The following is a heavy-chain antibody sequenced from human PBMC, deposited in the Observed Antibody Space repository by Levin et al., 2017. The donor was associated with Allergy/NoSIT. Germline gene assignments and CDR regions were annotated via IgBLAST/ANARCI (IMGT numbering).Heavy chain of an antibody. CDR2: ISSNGGST. V-gene: IGHV3-64D*06. Sequence: GGSLRLSCSASGFTFSSYAMHWVRQAPGKGLEYVSAISSNGGSTYYADSVKGRFTISRDNSKNTLYLQMSSLRAEDTAVYYCVKGQGYYGSGSSYFDYWGQGTLVTVSS. CDR1: GFTFSSYA. D-gene: IGHD3-10*01. J-gene: IGHJ4*02. CDR3: VKGQGYYGSGSSYFDY.